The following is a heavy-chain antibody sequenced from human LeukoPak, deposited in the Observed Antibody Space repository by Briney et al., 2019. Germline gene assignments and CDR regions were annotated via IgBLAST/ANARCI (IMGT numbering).Heavy chain of an antibody. D-gene: IGHD3-22*01. Sequence: SETLSLTCTVSGGSISDSSYYWGWIRQSPGTGLEWVGDINHSGSTYYNPSLKGRVTTSVDTSMNQFSLKLSSVTAADTAVYYCARVDRYYDSSGYYDYWGQGTLVTVSS. CDR2: INHSGST. CDR1: GGSISDSSYY. J-gene: IGHJ4*02. V-gene: IGHV4-39*01. CDR3: ARVDRYYDSSGYYDY.